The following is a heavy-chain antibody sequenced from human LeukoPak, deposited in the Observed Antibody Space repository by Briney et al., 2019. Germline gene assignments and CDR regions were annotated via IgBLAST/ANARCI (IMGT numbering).Heavy chain of an antibody. CDR3: ARGRDSRGYQYKGFDC. J-gene: IGHJ4*02. CDR2: IYYTGNA. V-gene: IGHV4-59*08. D-gene: IGHD3-22*01. Sequence: NPSETLSLTCSVSGGSLSGYHWNWIRQSPGKGLQWIANIYYTGNADYNPSLRSRVTISVDTPKNQISLILNSVTAADTAVYYCARGRDSRGYQYKGFDCWGQGTLVTVSS. CDR1: GGSLSGYH.